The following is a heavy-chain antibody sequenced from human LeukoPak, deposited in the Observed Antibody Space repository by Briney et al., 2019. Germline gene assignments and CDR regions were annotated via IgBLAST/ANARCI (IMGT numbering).Heavy chain of an antibody. J-gene: IGHJ4*02. V-gene: IGHV3-23*01. CDR3: AKYHYSDSSGPVFDY. CDR2: VGGGGGDT. D-gene: IGHD3-22*01. CDR1: GFSFSNYG. Sequence: PGGSLRLSCAASGFSFSNYGMSWVRQAPGKGLEWVSTVGGGGGDTYYAESVKGRFTISRDNSKDTVYLQMSSLRAEDTAMYYCAKYHYSDSSGPVFDYWGQGILATVSS.